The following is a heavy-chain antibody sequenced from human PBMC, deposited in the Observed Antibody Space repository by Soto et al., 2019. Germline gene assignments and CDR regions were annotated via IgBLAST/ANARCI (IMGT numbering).Heavy chain of an antibody. CDR3: ARRGPGTYFDY. Sequence: EVQLLDSGGGLVQPGGSLRLSCAASGFTFSSYAMNWVRQAPGKGLEWVSVISGSGGSTYYADSVKGRFTISRGNSKNTLYLQMNSLRAEDTAVYYCARRGPGTYFDYWGQGTLVTVSP. D-gene: IGHD6-13*01. CDR1: GFTFSSYA. CDR2: ISGSGGST. V-gene: IGHV3-23*01. J-gene: IGHJ4*02.